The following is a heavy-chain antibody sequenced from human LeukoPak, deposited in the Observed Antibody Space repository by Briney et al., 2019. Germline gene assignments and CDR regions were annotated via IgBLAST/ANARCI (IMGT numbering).Heavy chain of an antibody. CDR3: AREGTGSTLGAAFDI. CDR2: IYSGGST. CDR1: GFTVSSNY. V-gene: IGHV3-66*01. J-gene: IGHJ3*02. Sequence: TGGSLRLSCAVSGFTVSSNYMSWVRQAPGKGLEWVSVIYSGGSTYYADSVKGRFTISRDNSKNTLYLQMNSLRAEDTAVYYCAREGTGSTLGAAFDIWGQGTMVTVSS. D-gene: IGHD1-7*01.